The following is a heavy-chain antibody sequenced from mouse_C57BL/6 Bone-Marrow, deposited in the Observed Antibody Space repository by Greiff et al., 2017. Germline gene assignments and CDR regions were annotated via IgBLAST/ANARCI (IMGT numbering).Heavy chain of an antibody. CDR1: GYTFTSYW. V-gene: IGHV1-59*01. Sequence: QVQLQQPGAELVRPGTSVKLSCKASGYTFTSYWMHWVKQRPGQGLEWIGVIDPSDSYTNYNQKFKGKATLTVDTSSSTAYMQLSSLTSEDSAVYYCARTRFAYWGQGTLVTVSA. CDR3: ARTRFAY. CDR2: IDPSDSYT. J-gene: IGHJ3*01.